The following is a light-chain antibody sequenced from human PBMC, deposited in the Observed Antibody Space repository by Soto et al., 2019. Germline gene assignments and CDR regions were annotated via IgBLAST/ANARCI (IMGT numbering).Light chain of an antibody. CDR3: QQHGTT. V-gene: IGKV3-20*01. J-gene: IGKJ1*01. CDR1: QSISSSY. CDR2: GAS. Sequence: EIVLTQSPGTLSLSPGERATLSCRASQSISSSYSAWYQQKPGQAPRLLIYGASSRATGIPDRFSGSGSGTHFTLTISRLEPEDSAVYYCQQHGTTFGQGTKVDI.